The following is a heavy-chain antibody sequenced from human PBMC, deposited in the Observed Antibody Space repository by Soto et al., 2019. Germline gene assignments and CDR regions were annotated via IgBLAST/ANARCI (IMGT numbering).Heavy chain of an antibody. D-gene: IGHD6-19*01. CDR2: ISISSTK. Sequence: VQLVESGGGLVQPGGSLGLSCAASGFTFSNYNMNWVRQAPGKGLEWLSYISISSTKYYADSVKGRFTISRENAKNSLYLQMNSLRDEDTAVYYCARVGFGSTGWGGDFDYWGQGTLVTVSS. CDR3: ARVGFGSTGWGGDFDY. J-gene: IGHJ4*02. CDR1: GFTFSNYN. V-gene: IGHV3-48*02.